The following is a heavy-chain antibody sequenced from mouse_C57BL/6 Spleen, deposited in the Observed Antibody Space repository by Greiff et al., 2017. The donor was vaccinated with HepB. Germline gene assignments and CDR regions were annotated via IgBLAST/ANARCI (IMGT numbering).Heavy chain of an antibody. D-gene: IGHD1-1*01. CDR2: IDPETGGT. Sequence: VKLMESGAELVRPGASVTLSCKASGYTFTDYEMHWVKQTPVHGLEWIGAIDPETGGTAYNQKFKGKAILTADKSSSTAYMELRSLTSEDSAVYYCTGLLRRYPYYFDYWGQGTTLTVSS. CDR3: TGLLRRYPYYFDY. J-gene: IGHJ2*01. V-gene: IGHV1-15*01. CDR1: GYTFTDYE.